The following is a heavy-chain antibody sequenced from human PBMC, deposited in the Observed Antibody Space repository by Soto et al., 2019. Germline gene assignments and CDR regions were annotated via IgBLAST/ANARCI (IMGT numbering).Heavy chain of an antibody. CDR1: GGTFSSYA. D-gene: IGHD3-22*01. J-gene: IGHJ3*02. V-gene: IGHV1-69*01. CDR3: ARALHYYDSSGYYSLHAFDI. Sequence: PSVKVSCKASGGTFSSYAISWVRQAPGQGLEWMGGIIPIFGTANYAQKFQGRVTITADESTSTAYMELSSLRSEDTAVYYCARALHYYDSSGYYSLHAFDIWGQGTMVTVSS. CDR2: IIPIFGTA.